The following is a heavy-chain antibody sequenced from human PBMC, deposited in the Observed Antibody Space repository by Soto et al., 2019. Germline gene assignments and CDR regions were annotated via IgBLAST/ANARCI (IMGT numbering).Heavy chain of an antibody. CDR1: GFTFVSFA. Sequence: GGSLRLSCAASGFTFVSFAMSWVRQAPGKGLEWVSTISPGGGSTYYADSVKGRFTISRDNSKNTPYVQMSSLRAEDTARYYCAKRLSYSSSWFYFDSWGQGTLVTVSS. J-gene: IGHJ4*02. CDR3: AKRLSYSSSWFYFDS. V-gene: IGHV3-23*01. CDR2: ISPGGGST. D-gene: IGHD6-13*01.